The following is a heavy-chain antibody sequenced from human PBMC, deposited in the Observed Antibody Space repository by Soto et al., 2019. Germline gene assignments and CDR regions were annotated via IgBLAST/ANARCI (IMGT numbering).Heavy chain of an antibody. J-gene: IGHJ4*02. Sequence: EVQLVESGGGLVKPGESLRLSCAASDLSFSNAYINWVRQAPGKGLEWVGRIKSKTDGGTIDYAAPVKGRFMISRDDSSNTVYLQMNSLKTEDTAVYYCTTRGALGYWGQGPLVTVCS. D-gene: IGHD2-15*01. V-gene: IGHV3-15*07. CDR3: TTRGALGY. CDR1: DLSFSNAY. CDR2: IKSKTDGGTI.